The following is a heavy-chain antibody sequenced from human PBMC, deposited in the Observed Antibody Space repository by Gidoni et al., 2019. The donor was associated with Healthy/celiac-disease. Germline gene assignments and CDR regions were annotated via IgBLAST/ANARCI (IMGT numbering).Heavy chain of an antibody. V-gene: IGHV3-53*01. J-gene: IGHJ4*02. CDR3: ASARTYDYGDYGIDY. CDR2: IYSGGST. Sequence: EVQLVESGGGLIQPGGSLRLSCAASGFTVRSNYMSWVRQAPGTGLEWVSVIYSGGSTYYADSVKGRFTISRDNSKNTLYLQMNSLRAEDTAVYYCASARTYDYGDYGIDYWGQGTLVTVSS. D-gene: IGHD4-17*01. CDR1: GFTVRSNY.